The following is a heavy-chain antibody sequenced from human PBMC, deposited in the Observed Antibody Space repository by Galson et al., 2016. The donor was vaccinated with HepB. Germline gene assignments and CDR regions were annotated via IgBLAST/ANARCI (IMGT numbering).Heavy chain of an antibody. J-gene: IGHJ4*02. D-gene: IGHD6-13*01. CDR2: INSANGYT. Sequence: SVKVSCKASGYPIKSYALHWVRQAPGQRLEWMGWINSANGYTKFSQKFQGRVTFSADTSASTAYMELSSLRSKDTAVYYCARDRSYGSTWYSVGDYWGQGTLVTVSS. CDR3: ARDRSYGSTWYSVGDY. CDR1: GYPIKSYA. V-gene: IGHV1-3*01.